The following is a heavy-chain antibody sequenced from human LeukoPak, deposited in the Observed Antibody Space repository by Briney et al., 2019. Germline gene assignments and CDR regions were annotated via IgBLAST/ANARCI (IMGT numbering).Heavy chain of an antibody. CDR1: GFTFSSYA. Sequence: GGSLRLSCAASGFTFSSYAMHWVRQAPGKGLEWVAVISYDGSNKYYADSVKGRFTISRDNSKNTLYLQMNSLRAEDTAVYYCARLRGGSRFDYWGQGTLVTVSS. CDR3: ARLRGGSRFDY. D-gene: IGHD2-15*01. V-gene: IGHV3-30-3*01. J-gene: IGHJ4*02. CDR2: ISYDGSNK.